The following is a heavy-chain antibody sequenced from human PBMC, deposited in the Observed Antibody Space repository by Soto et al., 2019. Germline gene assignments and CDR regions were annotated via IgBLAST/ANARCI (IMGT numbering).Heavy chain of an antibody. CDR2: INAGNGNT. V-gene: IGHV1-3*01. CDR3: ARDRITGTYKTGYYGMDV. J-gene: IGHJ6*02. CDR1: GYTFTSYA. D-gene: IGHD1-20*01. Sequence: ASVKVSCKASGYTFTSYAMHWVRQAPGQGLEWMGWINAGNGNTKYSQKFQGRVTITRDTSASTAYMELSSLRSEDTAVYYCARDRITGTYKTGYYGMDVWGQGTTVTVSS.